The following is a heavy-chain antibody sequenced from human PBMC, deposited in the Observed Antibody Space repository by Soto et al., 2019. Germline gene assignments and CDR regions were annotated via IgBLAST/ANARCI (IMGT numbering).Heavy chain of an antibody. CDR1: GGSISSGGYS. V-gene: IGHV4-30-2*01. CDR2: IYHSGST. D-gene: IGHD2-15*01. Sequence: QLQLQESGSGLVKPSQTLSLTCAVSGGSISSGGYSWSWIRQPPGKGLEWIGYIYHSGSTYYNPSLKSRVTISVDRSKNQFSLKLSSVTAADTAVYYCARGGDCSGGSCYSNWFDPWGQGTLVTVSS. CDR3: ARGGDCSGGSCYSNWFDP. J-gene: IGHJ5*02.